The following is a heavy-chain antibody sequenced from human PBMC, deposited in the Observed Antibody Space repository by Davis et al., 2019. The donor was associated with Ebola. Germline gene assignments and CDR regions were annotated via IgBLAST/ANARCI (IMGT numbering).Heavy chain of an antibody. CDR1: GFTFSSYG. CDR3: AKDFEIFSSIWSGAFDY. D-gene: IGHD3-3*01. CDR2: IWYDGSNK. Sequence: PGGSLRLSCAASGFTFSSYGMHWVRQAPGKGLEWVAVIWYDGSNKYYADSVKGRFTISRDNSKNTLYLQMNSLRAEDTAVYYCAKDFEIFSSIWSGAFDYWGQGTLVTVS. V-gene: IGHV3-30*02. J-gene: IGHJ4*02.